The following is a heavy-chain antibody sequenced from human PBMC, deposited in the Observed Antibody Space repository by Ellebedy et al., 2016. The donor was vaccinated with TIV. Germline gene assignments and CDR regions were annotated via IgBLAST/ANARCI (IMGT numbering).Heavy chain of an antibody. D-gene: IGHD5-12*01. CDR1: GFTFSQYH. CDR3: VREVAEGQGDMDV. CDR2: IWFTGKLK. V-gene: IGHV3-33*01. J-gene: IGHJ6*02. Sequence: PGGSLRLSCAASGFTFSQYHMHWVRQAPGKGLEWVALIWFTGKLKYYTDSVKGRFTLSRDNSRSRLFLQMNNLRADDTGVYYCVREVAEGQGDMDVWGQGTTVVVSS.